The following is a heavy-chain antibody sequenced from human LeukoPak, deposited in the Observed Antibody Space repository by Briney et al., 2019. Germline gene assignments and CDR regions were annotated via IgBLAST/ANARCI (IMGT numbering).Heavy chain of an antibody. D-gene: IGHD6-6*01. CDR2: ISSSSSYI. Sequence: SGGSLRLSCAASGFTFSSYSMNWVRQAPGKGLEWVSSISSSSSYIYYADSVKGRFTISRDNAKNSLYLQMNSLRAEDTAVYYCARDLAARGDYWGQGTPVTVSS. CDR1: GFTFSSYS. CDR3: ARDLAARGDY. J-gene: IGHJ4*02. V-gene: IGHV3-21*01.